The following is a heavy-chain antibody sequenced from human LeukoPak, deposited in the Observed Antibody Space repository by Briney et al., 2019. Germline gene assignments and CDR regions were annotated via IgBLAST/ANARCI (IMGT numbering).Heavy chain of an antibody. CDR1: GGSFSSYA. D-gene: IGHD2-2*01. CDR2: IITIFGTA. J-gene: IGHJ4*02. CDR3: ARGQIVVVPAATYYFDY. V-gene: IGHV1-69*01. Sequence: SVKVSCKAAGGSFSSYAISWVRQAPGQGLEWMGGIITIFGTANYAQKFQGRVTITADESTSTAYMELSSLRSEDTAVYYCARGQIVVVPAATYYFDYWGQGTLVTVSS.